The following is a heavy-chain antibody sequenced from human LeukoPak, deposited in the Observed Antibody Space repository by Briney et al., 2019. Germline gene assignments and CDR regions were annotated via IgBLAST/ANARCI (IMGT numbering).Heavy chain of an antibody. CDR1: GFTFSSYS. D-gene: IGHD3/OR15-3a*01. CDR2: ISSSSSYI. V-gene: IGHV3-21*01. J-gene: IGHJ4*02. Sequence: GGSLRLSCAASGFTFSSYSMNWVRQAPGKGLEWVSSISSSSSYIYYAYSVKGRFTISRDNAKNSLYLQMNSLRAEDTAVYYCARAYDFWSGYYRSYYFDYWGQGTLVTVSS. CDR3: ARAYDFWSGYYRSYYFDY.